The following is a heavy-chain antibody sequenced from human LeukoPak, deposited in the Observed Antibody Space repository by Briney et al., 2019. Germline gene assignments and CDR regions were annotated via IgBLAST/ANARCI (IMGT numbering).Heavy chain of an antibody. CDR2: IYYSGST. Sequence: PSETLSLTCTVSGGSISSYYWSWIRQPPGKGLEWIGYIYYSGSTNYNPSLKSRVTISVDTSKNQFSLKLSSVTAADTAVYYCARGGLSGSYYYSDAFDIWGQGTMVTVSS. J-gene: IGHJ3*02. CDR1: GGSISSYY. D-gene: IGHD1-26*01. CDR3: ARGGLSGSYYYSDAFDI. V-gene: IGHV4-59*08.